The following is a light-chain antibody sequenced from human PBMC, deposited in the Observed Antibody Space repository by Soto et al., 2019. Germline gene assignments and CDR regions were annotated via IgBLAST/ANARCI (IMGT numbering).Light chain of an antibody. J-gene: IGKJ2*01. CDR3: QQRRNWPLT. Sequence: GERATLSCRASQSVSSYLAWYRQKPGQAPRLLIYDASNRATGIPARFSGSGSGTDFTLTISSLEPEDSAVYYCQQRRNWPLTFGQGTKLEIK. V-gene: IGKV3-11*01. CDR1: QSVSSY. CDR2: DAS.